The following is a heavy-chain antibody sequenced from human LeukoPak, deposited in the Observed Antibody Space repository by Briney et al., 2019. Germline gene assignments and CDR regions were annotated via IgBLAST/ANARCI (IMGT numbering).Heavy chain of an antibody. CDR3: ASAYYYGSSGYPDNFDY. D-gene: IGHD3-22*01. V-gene: IGHV1-69*13. J-gene: IGHJ4*02. CDR2: IIPIFGTA. CDR1: GGTFISYA. Sequence: ASVKVSCKASGGTFISYAISWVRQAPGQGLEWMGGIIPIFGTANYAQKFQGRVTITADESTSTAYMELSSLRSEDTAVYYCASAYYYGSSGYPDNFDYWGQGTLVTVSS.